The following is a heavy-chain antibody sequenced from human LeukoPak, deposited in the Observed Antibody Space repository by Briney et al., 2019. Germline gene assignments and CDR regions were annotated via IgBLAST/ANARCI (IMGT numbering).Heavy chain of an antibody. V-gene: IGHV4-4*07. J-gene: IGHJ4*02. CDR3: ARDLCGADCYGQRFYFDY. CDR2: INVSGNS. D-gene: IGHD2-21*02. Sequence: SETLSLTCTVSGDSLSVYYWSWIRKPAGKGLEWLGRINVSGNSKYNASLQSRVSMSVDPSKNQFSLLMFSVTAADTAVYYCARDLCGADCYGQRFYFDYWGQGALVTVSS. CDR1: GDSLSVYY.